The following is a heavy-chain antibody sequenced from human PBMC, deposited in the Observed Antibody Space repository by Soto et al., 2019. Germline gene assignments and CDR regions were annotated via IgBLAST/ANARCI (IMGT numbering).Heavy chain of an antibody. J-gene: IGHJ4*02. Sequence: ESVKISFKGSGYSFASHWVAWVRQMPEKGLEWIGTIYPGDSDTKYSPAFRGQVTISADTSVSTAYLQWRSLEATDSAIYYCARYSGSYWHYLDFWGQGTLVTVSS. V-gene: IGHV5-51*01. D-gene: IGHD1-26*01. CDR3: ARYSGSYWHYLDF. CDR1: GYSFASHW. CDR2: IYPGDSDT.